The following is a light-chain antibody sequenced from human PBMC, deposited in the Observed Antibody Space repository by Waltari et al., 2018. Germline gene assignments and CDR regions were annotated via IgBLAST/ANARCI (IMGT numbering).Light chain of an antibody. CDR3: AAWDDSLSGYV. V-gene: IGLV1-47*01. J-gene: IGLJ1*01. CDR1: SSNIGRNY. CDR2: RNN. Sequence: QSVLTQPPSASGTPGQRVTSAGSGSSSNIGRNYVYWYQQLPGTAPKLLIYRNNQRPSGVPDRFSGSKSGTSASLAISGLRSEDEADYYCAAWDDSLSGYVFGTGTKVTVL.